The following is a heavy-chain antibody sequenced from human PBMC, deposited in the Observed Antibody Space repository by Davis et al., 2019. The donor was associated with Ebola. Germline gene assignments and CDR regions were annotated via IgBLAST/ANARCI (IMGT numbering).Heavy chain of an antibody. V-gene: IGHV4-59*01. Sequence: SETLSLTCTVSGGSISSYYWSWIRQPAGKGLEWIGYIYSSGSTNYNPSLKSRVTISVDTSKNQFSLKLSSVTAADTAVYYCARLLIDSSGWYFYGMDVWGKGTTVTVSS. D-gene: IGHD6-19*01. CDR1: GGSISSYY. CDR2: IYSSGST. CDR3: ARLLIDSSGWYFYGMDV. J-gene: IGHJ6*04.